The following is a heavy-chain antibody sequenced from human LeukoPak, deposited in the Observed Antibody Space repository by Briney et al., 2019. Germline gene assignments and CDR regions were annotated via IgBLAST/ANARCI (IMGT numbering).Heavy chain of an antibody. Sequence: SVKVSCKASGGTFSSYAISWVRQAPGQGLEWMGGIIPIFGTANYAQKFQGRVTITADESTSTAYMELSSLRSEDTAVYYCTRDEGGVGTVTTDYYYYYMDVWGKGTTVTVSS. CDR3: TRDEGGVGTVTTDYYYYYMDV. CDR1: GGTFSSYA. V-gene: IGHV1-69*13. D-gene: IGHD4-11*01. CDR2: IIPIFGTA. J-gene: IGHJ6*03.